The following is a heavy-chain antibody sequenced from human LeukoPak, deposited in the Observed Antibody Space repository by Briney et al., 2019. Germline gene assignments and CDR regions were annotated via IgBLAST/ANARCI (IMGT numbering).Heavy chain of an antibody. V-gene: IGHV3-30*03. J-gene: IGHJ4*02. CDR1: GFTFSSYG. CDR3: ARGSYFLLDY. CDR2: ISHDGSNK. Sequence: GGSPRLSCAASGFTFSSYGMHWVRQAPGKGLEWVAVISHDGSNKYYADSVKGRFTISRDNSKNTLYLQMNSLRAEDTAVYYCARGSYFLLDYWGQGTLVTVSS. D-gene: IGHD1-26*01.